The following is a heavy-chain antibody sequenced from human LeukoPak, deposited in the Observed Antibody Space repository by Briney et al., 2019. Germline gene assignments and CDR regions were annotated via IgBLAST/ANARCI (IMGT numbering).Heavy chain of an antibody. CDR1: GGSLSSSSYY. J-gene: IGHJ4*02. CDR3: ARHSRPFSMVRGVIGFDY. Sequence: PSGTLPLTCTVSGGSLSSSSYYWGWIRQPPGKGLEWIGSINYSGSTYYNPSLKSRVTISVDTSKNQFSLKLSSVIAADTAVYYCARHSRPFSMVRGVIGFDYWGQGTLVTVSS. V-gene: IGHV4-39*01. D-gene: IGHD3-10*01. CDR2: INYSGST.